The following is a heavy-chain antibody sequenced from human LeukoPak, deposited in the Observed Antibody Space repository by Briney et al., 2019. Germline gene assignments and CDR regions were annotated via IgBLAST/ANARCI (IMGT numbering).Heavy chain of an antibody. Sequence: GRSLRLSCAASGFTFSSYAMHWVRQAPGKGLEWVAVISYDGSNKYYADSVKGRFTISRDNSKSTLYLQMNSLRAEDTAVYYCVRDGPSEEFGIVVLDYWGQGTLVTVSS. CDR2: ISYDGSNK. J-gene: IGHJ4*02. CDR3: VRDGPSEEFGIVVLDY. D-gene: IGHD3-22*01. CDR1: GFTFSSYA. V-gene: IGHV3-30-3*01.